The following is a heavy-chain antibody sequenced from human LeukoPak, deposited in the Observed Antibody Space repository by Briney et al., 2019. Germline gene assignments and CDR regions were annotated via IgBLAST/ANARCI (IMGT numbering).Heavy chain of an antibody. CDR1: GGSFSGYY. Sequence: SETLSLTWAVYGGSFSGYYWSWIRQPPGKGLEWIGEINHSGSTNYNPSLKSRVTISVDTSKNQLSLKLSSVTAADTAVYYCARGPMVVVTATAEYFQHWGQGTLVTVSS. D-gene: IGHD2-21*02. CDR3: ARGPMVVVTATAEYFQH. CDR2: INHSGST. J-gene: IGHJ1*01. V-gene: IGHV4-34*01.